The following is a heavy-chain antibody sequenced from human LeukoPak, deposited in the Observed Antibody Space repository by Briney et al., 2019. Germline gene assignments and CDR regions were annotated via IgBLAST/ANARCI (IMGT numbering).Heavy chain of an antibody. CDR3: ARRPRYCSSPSCYAPYYFDY. V-gene: IGHV4-34*01. Sequence: PSETLSLTCAVYGGSFSGYYWSWIRQPPGKGLEWIGEINHSGSTNYNPSLKSRVTISVDTSKNQFSLKLSSVTAADTAVYYCARRPRYCSSPSCYAPYYFDYWGQGTLVTVSS. D-gene: IGHD2-2*01. CDR1: GGSFSGYY. CDR2: INHSGST. J-gene: IGHJ4*02.